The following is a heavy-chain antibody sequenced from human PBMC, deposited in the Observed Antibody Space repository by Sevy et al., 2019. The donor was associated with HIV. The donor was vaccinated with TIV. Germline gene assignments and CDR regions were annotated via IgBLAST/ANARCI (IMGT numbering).Heavy chain of an antibody. J-gene: IGHJ4*02. D-gene: IGHD6-19*01. Sequence: GGSLRLSCAASGFTFSSYGMHWVRQAPGKGLEWVAVIWYDGSNKYYADSVKGRFTISRDNSKNTLYLQMNSLGAEDTAVYYCSRQYSSGWYFDYWGQGTLVTVSS. CDR3: SRQYSSGWYFDY. CDR2: IWYDGSNK. V-gene: IGHV3-33*01. CDR1: GFTFSSYG.